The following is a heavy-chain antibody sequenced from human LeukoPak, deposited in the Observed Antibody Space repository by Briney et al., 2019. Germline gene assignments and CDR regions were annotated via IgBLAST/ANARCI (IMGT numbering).Heavy chain of an antibody. D-gene: IGHD3-3*01. Sequence: PSETLSLTCTVSGGSISSSSYYWGWIRQPPGKGLEWIGSIYYSGSTYYNPSLKSRVTISVDTSKNQFSLKLSSVTAADTAVYYCARHLDYTIFGVVIRDWGQGTLVTVSS. J-gene: IGHJ4*02. V-gene: IGHV4-39*01. CDR2: IYYSGST. CDR3: ARHLDYTIFGVVIRD. CDR1: GGSISSSSYY.